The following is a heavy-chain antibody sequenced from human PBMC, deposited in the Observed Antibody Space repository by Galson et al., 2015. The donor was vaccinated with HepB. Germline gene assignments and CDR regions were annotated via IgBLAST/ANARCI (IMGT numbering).Heavy chain of an antibody. V-gene: IGHV3-53*01. CDR3: AKRWSSSWYTGDAFDI. CDR1: GFTVSSNY. Sequence: SLRLSCAASGFTVSSNYMSWVRQVPGKGLEWVAVIHSGGSTYYADSVKGRFTISRDNSKHTLYLQMNSLRAEDTAVYYCAKRWSSSWYTGDAFDIWGQETMVTVSS. D-gene: IGHD6-13*01. J-gene: IGHJ3*02. CDR2: IHSGGST.